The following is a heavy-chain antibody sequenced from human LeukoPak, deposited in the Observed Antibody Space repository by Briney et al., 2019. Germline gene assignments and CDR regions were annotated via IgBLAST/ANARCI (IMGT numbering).Heavy chain of an antibody. CDR2: IKAGNGDT. CDR1: GYIFTKYV. D-gene: IGHD2-21*01. Sequence: ASVKVSCKASGYIFTKYVVHWVRQAPGQRPEWIGWIKAGNGDTKYSQNFQDRLTITRDTSASTVYMELSSLTSEDTALYYCARDDCGDTCYPGGHWGQGTLVTVSS. V-gene: IGHV1-3*01. CDR3: ARDDCGDTCYPGGH. J-gene: IGHJ4*02.